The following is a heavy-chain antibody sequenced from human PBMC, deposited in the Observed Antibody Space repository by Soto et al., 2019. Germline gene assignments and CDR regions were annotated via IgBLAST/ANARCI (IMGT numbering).Heavy chain of an antibody. Sequence: QVQLQESGPGLVRPSGTLSLTCTVSGGSISSSNWWTWVRQPPGKGLEWIGEIFHSGTTNYNPSLKSRVTISADKSKNQFSLKVNSVTAADTAVYYCARGVYGNSGYIIGFFDNWGQGTLVTVSS. J-gene: IGHJ4*02. V-gene: IGHV4-4*02. CDR2: IFHSGTT. D-gene: IGHD3-22*01. CDR3: ARGVYGNSGYIIGFFDN. CDR1: GGSISSSNW.